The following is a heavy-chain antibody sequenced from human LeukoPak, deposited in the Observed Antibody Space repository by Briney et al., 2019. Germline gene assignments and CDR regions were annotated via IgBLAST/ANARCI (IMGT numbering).Heavy chain of an antibody. V-gene: IGHV4-30-2*01. CDR3: ARDPSGGYYRINAFDI. CDR2: IYHSGST. Sequence: SETLSLTCAVSGGSISSGGYSWSWIRQPPGKGLEWIGYIYHSGSTYYNPSLKSRVTISVDTSKNQFSLKLSSVTAADTAVYYCARDPSGGYYRINAFDIWGQGTMVTVSS. D-gene: IGHD3-3*01. J-gene: IGHJ3*02. CDR1: GGSISSGGYS.